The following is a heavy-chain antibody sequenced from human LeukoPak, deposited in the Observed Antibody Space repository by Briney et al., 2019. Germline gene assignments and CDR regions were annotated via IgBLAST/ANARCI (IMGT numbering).Heavy chain of an antibody. CDR2: IQYSGTT. Sequence: SETLSLTCTVSSCSITGYYWAWIRQPPGKGLEWIGYIQYSGTTEYNPSLASRASISADTAKDQFSLNLRSVTAADTAIYYCARDRAAGTLDFWGQGTLVTVSS. D-gene: IGHD6-13*01. CDR3: ARDRAAGTLDF. J-gene: IGHJ4*02. CDR1: SCSITGYY. V-gene: IGHV4-59*01.